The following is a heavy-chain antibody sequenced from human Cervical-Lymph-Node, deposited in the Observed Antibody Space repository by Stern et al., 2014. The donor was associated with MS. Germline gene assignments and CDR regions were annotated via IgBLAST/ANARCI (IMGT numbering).Heavy chain of an antibody. CDR3: AREDLADTAPSDF. CDR2: VVPIDGVE. CDR1: GDTFNNYI. V-gene: IGHV1-69*04. Sequence: QDQLVQSGAEVKKPGSSVKVSCKASGDTFNNYILSWVRQAPGQGLEWMGRVVPIDGVENDAQKFQDRVTISADKSTSTVYMELRSLRSEDTAIYYCAREDLADTAPSDFWGQGTLVTVSS. J-gene: IGHJ4*02. D-gene: IGHD5-18*01.